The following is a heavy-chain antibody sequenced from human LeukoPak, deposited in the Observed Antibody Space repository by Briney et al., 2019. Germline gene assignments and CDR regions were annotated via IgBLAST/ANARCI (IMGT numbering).Heavy chain of an antibody. V-gene: IGHV3-48*04. J-gene: IGHJ5*02. CDR3: ARGNSYAMGA. CDR2: ISSSSGNI. D-gene: IGHD1/OR15-1a*01. Sequence: GGSLRLSCVASGFTFSTYSMNWVRQAPGEGLEWVSYISSSSGNIYYVDSVKGRFTISRDNIKKSVYLQMNSLRPEDTAVYYCARGNSYAMGAWGQGTLVTVSS. CDR1: GFTFSTYS.